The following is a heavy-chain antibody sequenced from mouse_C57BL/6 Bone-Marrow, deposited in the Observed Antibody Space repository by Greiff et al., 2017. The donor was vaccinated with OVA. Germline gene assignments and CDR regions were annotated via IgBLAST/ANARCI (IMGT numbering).Heavy chain of an antibody. Sequence: VQLQQSGAELARPGASVKLSCKASGYTFTSYGISWVKQRPGQGLEWIGEIYPRSGNTYYNEKFKGKATLTADKSSSTAYMELRSLTSEDSAVYFCARKNGYWGQGTTLTVSS. CDR3: ARKNGY. V-gene: IGHV1-81*01. CDR1: GYTFTSYG. J-gene: IGHJ2*01. CDR2: IYPRSGNT. D-gene: IGHD2-2*01.